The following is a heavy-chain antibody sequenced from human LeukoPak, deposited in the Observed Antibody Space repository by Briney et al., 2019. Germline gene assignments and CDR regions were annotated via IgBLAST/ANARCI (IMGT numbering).Heavy chain of an antibody. V-gene: IGHV1-18*01. D-gene: IGHD3-10*01. CDR1: GYTLTTYG. CDR3: ASASITMIRGVIYFYYGVDV. CDR2: ISGYSGNT. Sequence: ASVKVSCKASGYTLTTYGITWVRQAPGQGLEWMGWISGYSGNTNYAQKYQGRVTLTTDTSTNTAYMELRSLKSDDTAVYYCASASITMIRGVIYFYYGVDVWGQGTTVTVSS. J-gene: IGHJ6*02.